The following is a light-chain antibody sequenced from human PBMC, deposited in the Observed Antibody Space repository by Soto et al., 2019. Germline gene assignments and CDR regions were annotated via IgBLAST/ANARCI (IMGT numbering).Light chain of an antibody. CDR1: QGIRTW. V-gene: IGKV1-12*02. J-gene: IGKJ3*01. CDR2: VAS. CDR3: QQANSFPFT. Sequence: DIQMTQSPSSVSASVGDRVTITCRASQGIRTWLAWYQQKPGKPPKLLIYVASSLQSGVPSRFSGSGSVTDFTLTISSLQPEDFATYYCQQANSFPFTFGPGTKVDIK.